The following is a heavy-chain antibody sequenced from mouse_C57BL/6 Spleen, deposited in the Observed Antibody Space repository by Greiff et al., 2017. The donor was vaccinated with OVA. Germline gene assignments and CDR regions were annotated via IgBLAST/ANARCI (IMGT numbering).Heavy chain of an antibody. CDR2: ISSGSSTI. CDR1: GFTFSDYG. D-gene: IGHD1-1*01. Sequence: EVQGVESGGGLVKPGGSLKLSCAASGFTFSDYGMHWVRQAPEKGLEWVAYISSGSSTIYYAATVKGRFTISRDNAKNTMFLKMTRLGSEDTAMYYCARGRGYGSSSAWFAYWGQGTLVTVSA. J-gene: IGHJ3*01. CDR3: ARGRGYGSSSAWFAY. V-gene: IGHV5-17*01.